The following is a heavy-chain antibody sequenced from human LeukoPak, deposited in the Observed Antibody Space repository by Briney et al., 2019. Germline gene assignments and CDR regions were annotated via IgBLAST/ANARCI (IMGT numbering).Heavy chain of an antibody. D-gene: IGHD2-15*01. CDR2: IKSKSDGGTI. V-gene: IGHV3-15*01. CDR1: GFIFNTAW. Sequence: GGSLTLSCATSGFIFNTAWMSWVRQAPGKGLEWVGRIKSKSDGGTIEYPAPVKGRFTISRDDSKNTLYLQMNSLKTEDTAVYYCVTEGYCSGGSCYYYWGQGTLVTVSS. CDR3: VTEGYCSGGSCYYY. J-gene: IGHJ4*02.